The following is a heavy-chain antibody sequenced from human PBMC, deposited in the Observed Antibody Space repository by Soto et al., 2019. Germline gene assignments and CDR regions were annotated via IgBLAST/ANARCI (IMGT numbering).Heavy chain of an antibody. D-gene: IGHD3-9*01. J-gene: IGHJ5*02. CDR1: GYTFTSYY. CDR3: ARDGDYDILTGYYSSWFDP. CDR2: INPSGGST. Sequence: ASVKVSCKASGYTFTSYYMHWVRQAPGQGLEWMGIINPSGGSTSYAQKFQGRVTMTRDTSTSTVYMELSSLRSEDTAVYYCARDGDYDILTGYYSSWFDPWGQGTLVTVSS. V-gene: IGHV1-46*03.